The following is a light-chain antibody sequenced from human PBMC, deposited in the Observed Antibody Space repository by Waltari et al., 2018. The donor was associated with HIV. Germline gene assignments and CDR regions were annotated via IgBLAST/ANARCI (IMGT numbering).Light chain of an antibody. Sequence: QSVLTQPPSVTEGPGREVIIPCHRRRTNIGVNDDNWYQHCPGKPPKLPVCYSDVLASGCSDRFSGSRSGTSASLAITGLHADDEGLYYCAAWDDSLNVVVFGGGTKLSVL. CDR2: YSD. CDR3: AAWDDSLNVVV. CDR1: RTNIGVND. J-gene: IGLJ2*01. V-gene: IGLV1-36*01.